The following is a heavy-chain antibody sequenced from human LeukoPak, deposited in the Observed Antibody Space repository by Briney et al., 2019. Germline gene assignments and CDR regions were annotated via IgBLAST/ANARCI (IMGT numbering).Heavy chain of an antibody. CDR3: AKAGISVAGDLYYFDY. Sequence: PETLSLTCSVSGGSISNYCWSWIRQPAGKGLQWIGRINTSGSTNCNPSLKSRVTMSVDTSKNQFSLKLTSVTAADTAVYYCAKAGISVAGDLYYFDYWGQGTLVTVSS. CDR1: GGSISNYC. D-gene: IGHD6-19*01. J-gene: IGHJ4*02. V-gene: IGHV4-4*07. CDR2: INTSGST.